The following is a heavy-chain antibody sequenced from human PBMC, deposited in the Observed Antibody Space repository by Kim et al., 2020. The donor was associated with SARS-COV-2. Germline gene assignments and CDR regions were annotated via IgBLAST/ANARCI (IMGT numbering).Heavy chain of an antibody. V-gene: IGHV3-30*04. CDR1: GFTFSSYA. Sequence: GGSLRLSCAASGFTFSSYAMHWVRQAPGKGLEWVAVISYDGSNKYYADSVKGRFTISRDNSKNTLYLQMNSMRAEDTAVYYCARDSHCSGGSCLDYWCQG. D-gene: IGHD2-15*01. CDR3: ARDSHCSGGSCLDY. J-gene: IGHJ4*02. CDR2: ISYDGSNK.